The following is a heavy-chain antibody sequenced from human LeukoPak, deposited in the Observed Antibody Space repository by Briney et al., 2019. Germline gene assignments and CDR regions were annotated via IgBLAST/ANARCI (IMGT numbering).Heavy chain of an antibody. Sequence: ASVKVSCKASSDTFIRYGISWVRQAPGQGLEWMGWISTGNGNTNYGQKFQGRVTMTTDTSTSTAYMELRSLRSDDTAVYYCARQPIYGSGSYLNWFDPWGQGTLVTVSS. J-gene: IGHJ5*02. D-gene: IGHD3-10*01. CDR3: ARQPIYGSGSYLNWFDP. CDR2: ISTGNGNT. V-gene: IGHV1-18*01. CDR1: SDTFIRYG.